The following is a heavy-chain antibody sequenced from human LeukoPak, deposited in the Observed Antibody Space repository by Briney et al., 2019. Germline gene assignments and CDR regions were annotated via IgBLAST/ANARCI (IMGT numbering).Heavy chain of an antibody. CDR3: ARRATVTSHYFDY. CDR2: IFYSGST. D-gene: IGHD4-17*01. Sequence: PSETLSLTCTVSSGSISTSNYYWGWVRQPPGKALEWIGNIFYSGSTYYSPSLKSRVTISLDTSRNQFSLKLSSVTAADTAVYYCARRATVTSHYFDYWGQGTLVTVSS. V-gene: IGHV4-39*01. CDR1: SGSISTSNYY. J-gene: IGHJ4*02.